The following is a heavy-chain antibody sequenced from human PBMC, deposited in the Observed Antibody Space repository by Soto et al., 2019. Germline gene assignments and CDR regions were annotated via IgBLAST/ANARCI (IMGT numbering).Heavy chain of an antibody. CDR1: GFTFSDHY. CDR3: ARLTIGYKGFYYVDY. V-gene: IGHV3-72*01. J-gene: IGHJ4*02. CDR2: TKNIANSYTT. Sequence: EVQLVESGGGLVQPGGSLRLSCAASGFTFSDHYMDWVRQAPGKGLEWVGRTKNIANSYTTKYAASVKGRFTISRDDSKNSLYLQMNSLKTEDTAVYYCARLTIGYKGFYYVDYWGQGTLVTVSS. D-gene: IGHD5-12*01.